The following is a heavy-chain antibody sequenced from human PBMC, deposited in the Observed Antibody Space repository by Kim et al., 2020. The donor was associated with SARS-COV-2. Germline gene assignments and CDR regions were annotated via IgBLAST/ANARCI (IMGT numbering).Heavy chain of an antibody. CDR2: ISAYNGNT. CDR3: ARDLKIVTYYDILTVMSFDY. D-gene: IGHD3-9*01. J-gene: IGHJ4*02. CDR1: GYTFTSYG. V-gene: IGHV1-18*01. Sequence: ASVKVSCKASGYTFTSYGISWVRQAPGQGLEWMGWISAYNGNTNYAQKLQGRVTMTTDTSTSTAYMELRSLRSDDTAVYYCARDLKIVTYYDILTVMSFDYWGQGTLVTVSS.